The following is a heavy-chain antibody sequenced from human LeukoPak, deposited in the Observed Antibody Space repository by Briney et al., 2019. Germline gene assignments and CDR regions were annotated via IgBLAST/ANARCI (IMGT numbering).Heavy chain of an antibody. CDR1: GYTFTSYG. CDR2: INPYNGNR. J-gene: IGHJ4*02. D-gene: IGHD4-17*01. V-gene: IGHV1-18*01. CDR3: AREIYGRFDY. Sequence: GASVKVSCKASGYTFTSYGISWVRQAPGQGLACMGWINPYNGNRNYAQRFQGRVTMTTDTSTSTAYMELRSMRSDDTAVYYCAREIYGRFDYWGQGALVTVSS.